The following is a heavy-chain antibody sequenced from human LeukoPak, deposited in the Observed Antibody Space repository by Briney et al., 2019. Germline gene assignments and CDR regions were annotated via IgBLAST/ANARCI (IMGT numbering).Heavy chain of an antibody. CDR1: GSTFSSYW. CDR3: ASFSLPTKYGSGSYGYYYYGMDV. D-gene: IGHD3-10*01. J-gene: IGHJ6*02. CDR2: IKQDGSEK. Sequence: GGSLRLSCAAAGSTFSSYWMSWVRQAPGKGLEWVANIKQDGSEKYYVDSVKGRFTISRDNAKNSLYLQMNSLRAEDTAVYYCASFSLPTKYGSGSYGYYYYGMDVWGQGTTVTVSS. V-gene: IGHV3-7*01.